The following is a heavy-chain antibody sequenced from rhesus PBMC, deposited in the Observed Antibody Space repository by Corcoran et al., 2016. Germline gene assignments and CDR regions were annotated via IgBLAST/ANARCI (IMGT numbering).Heavy chain of an antibody. D-gene: IGHD4-23*01. Sequence: QVQLVQSGAEVKKPGSSVKVSCKAAGYTCTDSYMHWVRQAPRQGLEWVGWINPYNGNTKYAQKFQGRVTMTRDTSTSTAYMELSSLRSEDTVVYYCARGGDTVTTYYYGLDSWGQGVVVTVSS. CDR3: ARGGDTVTTYYYGLDS. CDR1: GYTCTDSY. V-gene: IGHV1S2*01. CDR2: INPYNGNT. J-gene: IGHJ6*01.